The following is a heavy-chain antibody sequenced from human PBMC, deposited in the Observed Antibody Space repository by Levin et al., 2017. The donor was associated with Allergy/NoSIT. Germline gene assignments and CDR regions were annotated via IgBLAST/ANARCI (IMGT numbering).Heavy chain of an antibody. D-gene: IGHD6-13*01. V-gene: IGHV4-34*01. Sequence: SQTLSLTCAVYGGSFSGYYWSWIRQPPGKGLEWIGEINHSGSTNYNPSLKSRVTISVDTSKNQFSLKLSSVTAADTAVYYCARGAIAAAGLGYYYYYMDVWGKGTTVTVSS. CDR2: INHSGST. J-gene: IGHJ6*03. CDR3: ARGAIAAAGLGYYYYYMDV. CDR1: GGSFSGYY.